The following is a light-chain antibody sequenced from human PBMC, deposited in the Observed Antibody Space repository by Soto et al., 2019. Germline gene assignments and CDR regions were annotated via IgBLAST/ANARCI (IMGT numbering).Light chain of an antibody. J-gene: IGLJ3*02. CDR3: SSYTKSDSWV. CDR1: SSDVGGYNR. CDR2: DVS. Sequence: QSALTQPASVSGSPGQPITISCTGTSSDVGGYNRVSWYQQYPGKAPKLMIHDVSNRPSGVSNRFSGSKSGNMASLTISGLQAEDEAYYYCSSYTKSDSWVFGGGTKLTVL. V-gene: IGLV2-14*01.